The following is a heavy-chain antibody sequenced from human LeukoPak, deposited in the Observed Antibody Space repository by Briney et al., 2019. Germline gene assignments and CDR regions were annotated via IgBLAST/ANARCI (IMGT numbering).Heavy chain of an antibody. D-gene: IGHD3-10*01. CDR1: GYSFTSYW. CDR3: ARRRSSTLIDY. CDR2: IYPGDSDT. Sequence: GESPKISCKGSGYSFTSYWIGWVRQMPGKGLEWMGIIYPGDSDTRYSPSFQGQVTISADKSISTAYLQWSSLKASDTAMYFCARRRSSTLIDYWGQGTLVTVSS. V-gene: IGHV5-51*01. J-gene: IGHJ4*02.